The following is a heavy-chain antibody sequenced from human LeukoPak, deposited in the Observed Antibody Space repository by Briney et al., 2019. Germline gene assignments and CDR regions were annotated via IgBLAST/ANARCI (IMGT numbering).Heavy chain of an antibody. Sequence: ASVKVSCKASGGTFSSYAISWVRQAPGQGLEWMGRIIPILGIANYAQKFQGRVTITADKSTSTAYMELSSLRSEDTAVYYCVREGEYSFDYWGQGTMVTVSS. CDR1: GGTFSSYA. CDR2: IIPILGIA. D-gene: IGHD3-16*01. CDR3: VREGEYSFDY. V-gene: IGHV1-69*04. J-gene: IGHJ4*02.